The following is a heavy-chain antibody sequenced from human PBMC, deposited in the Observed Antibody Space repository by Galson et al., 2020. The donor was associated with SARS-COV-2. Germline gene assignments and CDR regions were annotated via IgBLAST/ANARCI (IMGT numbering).Heavy chain of an antibody. V-gene: IGHV4-34*01. Sequence: SETLSLTCAAYGESFSSYFWNWIRQTPGRGLEWIGKINHSGSTNYNPSLKSRVNMSVDTSKNQFSLELTSMTAADTAVYYCARGSLTRPGRWFGPWGQGTPVTVSS. CDR2: INHSGST. J-gene: IGHJ5*02. CDR3: ARGSLTRPGRWFGP. CDR1: GESFSSYF. D-gene: IGHD1-26*01.